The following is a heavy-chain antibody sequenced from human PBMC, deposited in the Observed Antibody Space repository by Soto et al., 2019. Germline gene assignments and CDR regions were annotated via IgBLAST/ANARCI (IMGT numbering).Heavy chain of an antibody. V-gene: IGHV3-23*01. J-gene: IGHJ6*02. Sequence: EVQLLESGGGLVQPGGSLRLSCAASGFPFSTSAMNWVRQAPGKGLEWVSIISGNSDAAHYAESVKGRFTSSRDNSKNTLYLQMNSLRAEDTAVYYCGKYSGAYPVYNGMNLWCHETTVTVSS. D-gene: IGHD1-26*01. CDR2: ISGNSDAA. CDR3: GKYSGAYPVYNGMNL. CDR1: GFPFSTSA.